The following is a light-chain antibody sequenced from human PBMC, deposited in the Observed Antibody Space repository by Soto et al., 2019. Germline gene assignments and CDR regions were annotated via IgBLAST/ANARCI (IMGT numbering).Light chain of an antibody. V-gene: IGKV3-20*01. J-gene: IGKJ2*01. CDR3: QQYGSSPRT. CDR2: GAS. CDR1: QSVSSSY. Sequence: EIVLTQSPGTLSLSPGGRANLSCRASQSVSSSYLAWYQQKPGQAPRLLIYGASSRATGIPDRFSGSGSGTDFTLTISRLEPEDFAVYYCQQYGSSPRTFGQGTKLEIK.